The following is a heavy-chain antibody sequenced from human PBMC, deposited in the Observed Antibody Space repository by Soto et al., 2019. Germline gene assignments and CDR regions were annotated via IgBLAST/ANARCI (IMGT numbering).Heavy chain of an antibody. J-gene: IGHJ4*02. Sequence: QVQLVESGGGVVQPGTSLRLSCAASGFTFRTSVIHWVRQAPGKGLEWVAVIASDSSYKNCTDSVKGRFTISRDNSKNTLYLEMSSLRAEDTAVYYCAKEYTDQHHFDSWGLGTLVTVSP. D-gene: IGHD5-18*01. CDR1: GFTFRTSV. V-gene: IGHV3-30*18. CDR3: AKEYTDQHHFDS. CDR2: IASDSSYK.